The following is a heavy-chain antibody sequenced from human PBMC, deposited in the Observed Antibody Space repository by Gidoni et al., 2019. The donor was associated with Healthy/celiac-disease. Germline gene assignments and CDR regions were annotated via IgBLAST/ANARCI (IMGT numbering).Heavy chain of an antibody. J-gene: IGHJ4*02. CDR3: ARGYCSSTSCYIMGETIDY. V-gene: IGHV1-69*02. CDR2: IIPILGIA. D-gene: IGHD2-2*02. Sequence: QVQLVQSGAEVKKPGSSVKVSCKASGGTFSSYTISWVRQAPGQGLEWMGRIIPILGIANYAQKFQGRVTITADKSTSTAYMELSSLRSEDTAVYYCARGYCSSTSCYIMGETIDYWGQGTLVTVSS. CDR1: GGTFSSYT.